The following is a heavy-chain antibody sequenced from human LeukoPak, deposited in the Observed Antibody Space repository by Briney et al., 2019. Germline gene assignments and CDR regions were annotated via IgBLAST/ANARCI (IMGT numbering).Heavy chain of an antibody. D-gene: IGHD2-15*01. V-gene: IGHV4-59*01. J-gene: IGHJ4*02. Sequence: SETLSLTCTVSGGSISSYYWSWIRQPPGKGLEWIGYIYYSGSTNYSSSLKSRVTMSVDTSKNQFSLKLSSATAADTAVYYCARGYCSGGTCYRTFFDYWGQGTLVTVSS. CDR3: ARGYCSGGTCYRTFFDY. CDR1: GGSISSYY. CDR2: IYYSGST.